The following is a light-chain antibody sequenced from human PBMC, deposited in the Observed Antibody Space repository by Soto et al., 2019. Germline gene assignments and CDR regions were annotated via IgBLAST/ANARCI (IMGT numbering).Light chain of an antibody. CDR3: QYYDNYSWT. CDR1: QSIGVW. J-gene: IGKJ1*01. V-gene: IGKV1-5*03. CDR2: KTS. Sequence: DIQLTQSPSTLSASVGDRVTITCRASQSIGVWLTWYQQKPGEAPKFLIYKTSTLESGVPSRFSGSGSGTEFPLTISSLQPDDFATYHCQYYDNYSWTFGQGTKVEIK.